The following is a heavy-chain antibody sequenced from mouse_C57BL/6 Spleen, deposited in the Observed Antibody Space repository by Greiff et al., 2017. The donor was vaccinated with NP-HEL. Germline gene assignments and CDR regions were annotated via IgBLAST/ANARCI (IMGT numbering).Heavy chain of an antibody. J-gene: IGHJ2*01. D-gene: IGHD1-1*01. CDR1: GFSLTSYG. Sequence: VQLQQSGPGLVQPSQSLSITCTVSGFSLTSYGVHWVRQSPGKGLEWLGVIWNGGSTDYNAAFISRLSISKDNSKSQVFFKMNSLQADDTAIYYCARNGDYGSIHFDYWGQGTTLTVSS. CDR3: ARNGDYGSIHFDY. CDR2: IWNGGST. V-gene: IGHV2-2*01.